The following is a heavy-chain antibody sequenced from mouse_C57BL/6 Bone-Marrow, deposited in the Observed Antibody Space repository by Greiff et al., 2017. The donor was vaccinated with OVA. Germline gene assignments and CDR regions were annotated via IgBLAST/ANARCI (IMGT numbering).Heavy chain of an antibody. J-gene: IGHJ3*01. CDR1: GYTFTDYN. D-gene: IGHD1-1*01. Sequence: VQLQQSGPELVKPGASVKIPCKASGYTFTDYNMDWVKQSHGKSLEWIGDINPNNGGTIYNQKFKGKATLTVDKSSSTAYMELRSLTSEDTAVYYCARWRHYYGSSYGFAYWGQGTLVTVSA. CDR2: INPNNGGT. V-gene: IGHV1-18*01. CDR3: ARWRHYYGSSYGFAY.